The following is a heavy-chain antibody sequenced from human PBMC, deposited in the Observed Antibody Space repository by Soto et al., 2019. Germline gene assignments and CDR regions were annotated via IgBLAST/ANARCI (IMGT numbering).Heavy chain of an antibody. CDR1: GGSISSYY. Sequence: SETLSLTCTVSGGSISSYYWSWIRQPPGKGLEWIGYIYYSGSTNYNPSLKSRVTISVDTSKNQFSLKLSSVTAADTAVYYCARAVDIVATIDYWGQGTLVTVSS. D-gene: IGHD5-12*01. J-gene: IGHJ4*02. CDR2: IYYSGST. CDR3: ARAVDIVATIDY. V-gene: IGHV4-59*01.